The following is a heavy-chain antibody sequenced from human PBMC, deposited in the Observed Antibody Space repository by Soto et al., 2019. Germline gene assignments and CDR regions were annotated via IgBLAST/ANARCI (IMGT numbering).Heavy chain of an antibody. D-gene: IGHD1-26*01. Sequence: PGGSLRLSCAASWFSFSGYSMNWVRQAPGKGLEWISYISSLSTPRYYAESVEGRFIISRDNAKNSLYLQMNSLRDEDTAVYFCAREDILGARSFDYWGQGTLVTVSS. V-gene: IGHV3-48*02. CDR2: ISSLSTPR. J-gene: IGHJ4*02. CDR1: WFSFSGYS. CDR3: AREDILGARSFDY.